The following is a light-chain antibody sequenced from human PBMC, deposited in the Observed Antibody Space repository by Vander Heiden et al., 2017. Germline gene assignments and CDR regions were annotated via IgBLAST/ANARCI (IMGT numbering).Light chain of an antibody. Sequence: EIVLTQSPASLSVSPGGRATLSCRASQSVSNNLAWYHQKPGQAPRLLIFDAASRATGVPARITASGSGTEFSLTISSLQSEDVASFYCQQYNTWPYTFRQGIKLEIK. V-gene: IGKV3-15*01. CDR1: QSVSNN. J-gene: IGKJ2*01. CDR2: DAA. CDR3: QQYNTWPYT.